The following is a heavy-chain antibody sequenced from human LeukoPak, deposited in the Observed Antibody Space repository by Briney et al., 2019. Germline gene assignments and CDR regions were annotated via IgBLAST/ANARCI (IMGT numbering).Heavy chain of an antibody. CDR2: FYYSGSP. CDR1: GASLTTNY. Sequence: SSETLSLTCTVSGASLTTNYWSWIRQPPGKGLEWIGYFYYSGSPEYNPSLKSRVTISVDTARNHFSLKLSSVTAADTAKYYCARDGIGYALHFWGQGTRVTVSS. CDR3: ARDGIGYALHF. D-gene: IGHD2-8*01. J-gene: IGHJ3*01. V-gene: IGHV4-59*01.